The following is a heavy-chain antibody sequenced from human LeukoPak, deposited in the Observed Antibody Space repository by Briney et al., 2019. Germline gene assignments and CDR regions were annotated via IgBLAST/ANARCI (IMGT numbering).Heavy chain of an antibody. D-gene: IGHD4-17*01. Sequence: GASVKVSCKASGYTFTSYGISWVRQAPGQGLEWMGWISAYNGNTNYAQKLQGRVTMTTDTSTSTAYMELRSLRSDDTAVYYCARAPLDYGDNYFDYWGQGTLVTVSS. CDR1: GYTFTSYG. V-gene: IGHV1-18*01. CDR2: ISAYNGNT. CDR3: ARAPLDYGDNYFDY. J-gene: IGHJ4*02.